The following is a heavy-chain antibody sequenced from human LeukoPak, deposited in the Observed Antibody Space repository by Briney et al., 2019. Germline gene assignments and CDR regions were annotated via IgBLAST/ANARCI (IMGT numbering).Heavy chain of an antibody. Sequence: ASVKVSCKASGYTFTSYGISWVRQATGQGLEWMGWMNPNSGNTGYAQKFQGRVTMTRNTSISTAYMELSSLRSEDTAVYYCARGSQAYSSGWFDPWGQGTLVTVSS. CDR3: ARGSQAYSSGWFDP. CDR2: MNPNSGNT. D-gene: IGHD6-19*01. J-gene: IGHJ5*02. V-gene: IGHV1-8*02. CDR1: GYTFTSYG.